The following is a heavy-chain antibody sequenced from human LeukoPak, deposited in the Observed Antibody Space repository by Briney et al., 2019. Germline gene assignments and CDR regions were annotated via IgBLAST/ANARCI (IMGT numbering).Heavy chain of an antibody. D-gene: IGHD3-10*01. J-gene: IGHJ3*02. CDR1: GFTFGHYG. V-gene: IGHV3-33*01. CDR3: ARDVPDSGNYYPDAFDI. CDR2: IWYDGSHK. Sequence: PGGSLRLSCAASGFTFGHYGMHWVRQAPGKGLEWVAVIWYDGSHKYYADSVKGRFTISRDNSKNTLYLQMNSLRAEDTAVYYCARDVPDSGNYYPDAFDIWGQGTMVTVSS.